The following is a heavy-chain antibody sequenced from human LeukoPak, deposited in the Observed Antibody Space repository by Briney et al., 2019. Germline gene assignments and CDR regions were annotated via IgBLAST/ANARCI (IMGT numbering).Heavy chain of an antibody. V-gene: IGHV4-4*07. CDR2: IYTSGST. D-gene: IGHD2-21*01. J-gene: IGHJ4*02. Sequence: SETLSLTCAVSGDSISGSYWSWIRQPAGKGLEWIGRIYTSGSTNYNPSLKSRVTISVDTSKNQFSLKLSSVTAADTAVYYCARDKYCGGDCYSRDYWGQGTLVTVSS. CDR1: GDSISGSY. CDR3: ARDKYCGGDCYSRDY.